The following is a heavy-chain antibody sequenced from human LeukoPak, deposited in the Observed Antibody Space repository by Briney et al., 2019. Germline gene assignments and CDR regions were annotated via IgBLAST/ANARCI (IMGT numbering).Heavy chain of an antibody. CDR3: ATRRMESIVVVPAALDP. Sequence: SETPSLTCAVYGGSSSGYYWSWIRQPPGKGLEWIGEINHSGSTNYNPSLKSRVTISVDTSKNQFSLKLSSVTAADTAVYYCATRRMESIVVVPAALDPWGQGTLVTVSS. V-gene: IGHV4-34*01. CDR1: GGSSSGYY. D-gene: IGHD2-2*01. CDR2: INHSGST. J-gene: IGHJ5*02.